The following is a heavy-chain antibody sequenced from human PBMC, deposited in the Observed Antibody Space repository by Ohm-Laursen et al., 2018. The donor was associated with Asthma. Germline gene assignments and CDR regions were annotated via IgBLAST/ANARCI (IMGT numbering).Heavy chain of an antibody. CDR1: GYSVTSYA. V-gene: IGHV1-18*04. Sequence: GASVKVSCKASGYSVTSYAFSWVRQAPGQRPEWMGWIYIGNTNYAPNFRDRITMTTDTSTNTAYMELRSLTSDDTAVYYCATDYGEGWFDYWGQGTLVTVSS. D-gene: IGHD4-17*01. J-gene: IGHJ4*02. CDR3: ATDYGEGWFDY. CDR2: IYIGNT.